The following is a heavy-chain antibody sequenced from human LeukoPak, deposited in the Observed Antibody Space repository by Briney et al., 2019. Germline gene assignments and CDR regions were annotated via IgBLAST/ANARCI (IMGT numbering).Heavy chain of an antibody. CDR1: GFTFSNYW. V-gene: IGHV3-7*01. Sequence: GGSLRLSCAASGFTFSNYWMTWLRQAPGRGLEWVANIRQDGGTKYYVDSVKGRFTISRDNAMNSLYLQMNSLRAEDTAVYYCARDQAPSFSGGHYDAFDIWGQATVVTVSS. D-gene: IGHD1-26*01. CDR3: ARDQAPSFSGGHYDAFDI. J-gene: IGHJ3*02. CDR2: IRQDGGTK.